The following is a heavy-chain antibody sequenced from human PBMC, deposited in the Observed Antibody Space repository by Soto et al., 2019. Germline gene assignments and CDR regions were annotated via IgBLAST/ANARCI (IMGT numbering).Heavy chain of an antibody. CDR2: INHSGST. CDR3: ARMGIVVVPAARYYYYYMDV. J-gene: IGHJ6*03. D-gene: IGHD2-2*03. CDR1: GGSFSGYY. V-gene: IGHV4-34*01. Sequence: SETLSLTCAVYGGSFSGYYWSWVRQPPGKGLEWIGEINHSGSTNYNPSLKSPVTISVDTSKNQFSLKLSSVTAADTAVYYCARMGIVVVPAARYYYYYMDVWGKGTTVTVPS.